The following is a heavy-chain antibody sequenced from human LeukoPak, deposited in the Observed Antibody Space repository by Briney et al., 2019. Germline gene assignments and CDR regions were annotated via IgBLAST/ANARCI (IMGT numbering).Heavy chain of an antibody. CDR2: IKQDGSEK. CDR3: AKDAWDTAIDQYYYYMDV. V-gene: IGHV3-7*01. CDR1: GFTFSSYW. J-gene: IGHJ6*03. D-gene: IGHD5-18*01. Sequence: GGSLRLSCAASGFTFSSYWMSWVRQAPGKGLEWVANIKQDGSEKYYVDSVKGRFTISRDNSKNTLYLQMNSLRAEDTAVYYCAKDAWDTAIDQYYYYMDVWGKGTTVTISS.